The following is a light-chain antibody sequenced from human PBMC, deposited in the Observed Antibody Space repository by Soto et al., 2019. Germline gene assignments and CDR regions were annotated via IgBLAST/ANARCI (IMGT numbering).Light chain of an antibody. CDR3: QQLNTYPIT. V-gene: IGKV1-39*01. Sequence: DIQMTQSPSSLAASVGDRVTITCRASQSVSNYLNWYQQKPGKPPRLLIYTVSSLQNGVSSRFSGSGSGTDFTLTISSLQPEDFATYYCQQLNTYPITFGQGTRLEIK. J-gene: IGKJ5*01. CDR2: TVS. CDR1: QSVSNY.